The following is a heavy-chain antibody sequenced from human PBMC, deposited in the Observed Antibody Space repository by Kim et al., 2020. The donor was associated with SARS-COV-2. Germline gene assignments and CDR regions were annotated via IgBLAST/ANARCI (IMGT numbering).Heavy chain of an antibody. Sequence: SETLSLTCTVSGGSISSYYWSWIRQPPGKGLEWIGYIYYSGSTNYNPSLKSRVTISVDTSKNQFSLKLSSVTAADTAVYYCARGVVTLDYWGQGTLVTVSS. CDR2: IYYSGST. CDR1: GGSISSYY. D-gene: IGHD2-21*02. CDR3: ARGVVTLDY. J-gene: IGHJ4*02. V-gene: IGHV4-59*13.